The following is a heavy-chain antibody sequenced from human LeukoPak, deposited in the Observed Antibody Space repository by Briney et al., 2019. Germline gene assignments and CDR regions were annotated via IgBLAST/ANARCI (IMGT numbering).Heavy chain of an antibody. J-gene: IGHJ4*02. CDR2: IYNDGST. CDR1: GFTVSSNY. V-gene: IGHV3-53*01. D-gene: IGHD6-13*01. Sequence: GGSLRLSCAVSGFTVSSNYMSWVCQAPGKGLEWVSVIYNDGSTIYADSVKGRFTISRDNSKNTLYLQMNSLKAEDTAVYYCAITGESSNWALYFDYWGQGTLVTVSS. CDR3: AITGESSNWALYFDY.